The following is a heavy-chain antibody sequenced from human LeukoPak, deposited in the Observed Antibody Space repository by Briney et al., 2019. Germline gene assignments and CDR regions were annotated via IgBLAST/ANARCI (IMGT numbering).Heavy chain of an antibody. J-gene: IGHJ4*02. Sequence: GGSLRLSCAASGFTFRSYGMHWVRQAPGKGLEWVAFIRYDGSNKYYADFVKGRFTISRDNSKNTLYLQMNSLRAEDTAVYYCAREVQLERLGFGKEGSAFDYWGQGTLVTVSS. CDR3: AREVQLERLGFGKEGSAFDY. CDR1: GFTFRSYG. D-gene: IGHD1-1*01. V-gene: IGHV3-30*02. CDR2: IRYDGSNK.